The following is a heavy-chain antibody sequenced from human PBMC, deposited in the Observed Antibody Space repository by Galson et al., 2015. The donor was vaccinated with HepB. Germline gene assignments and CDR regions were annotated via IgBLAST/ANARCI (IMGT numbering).Heavy chain of an antibody. CDR2: IPTSGNNI. Sequence: SLRLSCAASGFTFSAYAMDWVRQAPGRGLEWVSYIPTSGNNIQYADSVKGRFTISRDNGKNALYLQMNSLRDEDTAVYYCARDSSGYDGWHWFGPCGQGTLVTVSS. J-gene: IGHJ5*02. CDR1: GFTFSAYA. V-gene: IGHV3-48*02. D-gene: IGHD3-22*01. CDR3: ARDSSGYDGWHWFGP.